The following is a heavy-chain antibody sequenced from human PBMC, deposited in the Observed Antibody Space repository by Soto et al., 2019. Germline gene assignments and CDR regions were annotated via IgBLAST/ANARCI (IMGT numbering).Heavy chain of an antibody. D-gene: IGHD2-15*01. CDR1: GGSISSGDYY. V-gene: IGHV4-30-4*01. J-gene: IGHJ4*02. CDR3: ARDTRGLLDY. CDR2: IHYSGSS. Sequence: QVQLQESGPGLVKPSQTLSLTCTVSGGSISSGDYYWSWIRQPPGKGLEWIGYIHYSGSSYNNPSLKSRITMSVATSKNQFSLKLNSVTAADTAVYYCARDTRGLLDYWGQGTLVTVSS.